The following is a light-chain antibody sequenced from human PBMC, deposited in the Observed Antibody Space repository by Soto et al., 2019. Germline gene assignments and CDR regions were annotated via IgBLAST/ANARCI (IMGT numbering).Light chain of an antibody. V-gene: IGKV3-11*01. J-gene: IGKJ5*01. CDR3: QQRSNWPRT. CDR1: QSVSNNY. Sequence: EIVMTQSPATPSVSPGERATLSCRASQSVSNNYLAWYQQKPGQAPRLLIYGASNRATGIPARFSGSGSGTDFTLTISSLEPEDFAVYYCQQRSNWPRTFGHGTRLEIK. CDR2: GAS.